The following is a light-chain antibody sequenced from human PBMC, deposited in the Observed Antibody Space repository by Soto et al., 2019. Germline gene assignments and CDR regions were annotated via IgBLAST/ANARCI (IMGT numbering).Light chain of an antibody. CDR1: NSDVGGYDY. CDR3: SSNTSRTSEVI. V-gene: IGLV2-14*03. Sequence: QSALTQPASVSGSPGQSITISCTGTNSDVGGYDYVSWYQQHPGKAPKLIIYDVNNRPSGISTRFSGSKSGNTASLTISGPQAEDEADYYCSSNTSRTSEVIFGGGTKVTVL. CDR2: DVN. J-gene: IGLJ2*01.